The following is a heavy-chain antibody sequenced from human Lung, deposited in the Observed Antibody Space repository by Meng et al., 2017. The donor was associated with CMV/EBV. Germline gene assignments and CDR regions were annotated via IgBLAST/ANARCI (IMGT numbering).Heavy chain of an antibody. CDR2: IKPDGSEK. CDR3: ARDRSTYYDFWSDQSGY. V-gene: IGHV3-7*01. CDR1: FTFSSYG. J-gene: IGHJ4*02. D-gene: IGHD3-3*01. Sequence: FTFSSYGRSWVRQAPGKGLEWVANIKPDGSEKYYVDSVKGRFTISRDNAKNSLYLQMNSLRAEDTAVYYCARDRSTYYDFWSDQSGYWGQGTLVTVSS.